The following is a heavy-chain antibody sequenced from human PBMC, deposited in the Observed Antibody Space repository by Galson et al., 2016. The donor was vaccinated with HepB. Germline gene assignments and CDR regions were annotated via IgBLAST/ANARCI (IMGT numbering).Heavy chain of an antibody. Sequence: SETLSLTCSVSGDSITDYYWSWIRQPPGKGLEWIGYIHYSGNTIYNPSLKSRGIISLHPSKKQFSLNLNSVTAADTAVYYWAKGRLSGLCSRTGCQNYYYLGMDVWGLGTTVIVS. J-gene: IGHJ6*02. CDR1: GDSITDYY. D-gene: IGHD2-2*01. CDR2: IHYSGNT. V-gene: IGHV4-59*01. CDR3: AKGRLSGLCSRTGCQNYYYLGMDV.